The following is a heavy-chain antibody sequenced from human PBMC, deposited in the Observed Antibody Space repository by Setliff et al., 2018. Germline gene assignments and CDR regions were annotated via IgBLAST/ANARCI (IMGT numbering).Heavy chain of an antibody. CDR3: AREGEVDAFDI. V-gene: IGHV4-34*01. CDR1: GGSFSGYY. CDR2: INHSGST. D-gene: IGHD2-21*01. J-gene: IGHJ3*02. Sequence: SETLSLTCAVYGGSFSGYYWSWIRQPPGKGLEWIGEINHSGSTNYNPSLKSRVTISVDTSKNQFSLKLSSVTAADTAVYYCAREGEVDAFDIWGQGTRGTVSS.